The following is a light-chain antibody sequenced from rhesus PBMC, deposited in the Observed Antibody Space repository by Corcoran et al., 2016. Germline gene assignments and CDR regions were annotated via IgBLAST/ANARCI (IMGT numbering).Light chain of an antibody. J-gene: IGKJ2*01. CDR3: YQHSSGYS. Sequence: QVILTQSPATLSLSPGERATLSCRASQSVSSYLAWYQQKPGQAPRLRIYGASSRATGIPDRFSGSGSGTDITLTISSLEPEDVGVYHCYQHSSGYSFGQGTKVEIK. V-gene: IGKV3-10*01. CDR2: GAS. CDR1: QSVSSY.